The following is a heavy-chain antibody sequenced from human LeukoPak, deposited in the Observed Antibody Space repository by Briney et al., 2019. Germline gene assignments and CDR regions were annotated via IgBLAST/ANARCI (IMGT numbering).Heavy chain of an antibody. CDR2: INPNSGGT. CDR1: GYTFTGYY. CDR3: ASTYYYHSSGYYYGYYYMDV. Sequence: ASVKVSFKASGYTFTGYYMHWVRQAPGQGLEWMGWINPNSGGTNYAQKFQGRVTMTRDTSISTAYMELSRLRSDDTAVYYCASTYYYHSSGYYYGYYYMDVWGKGTTVTISS. J-gene: IGHJ6*03. D-gene: IGHD3-22*01. V-gene: IGHV1-2*02.